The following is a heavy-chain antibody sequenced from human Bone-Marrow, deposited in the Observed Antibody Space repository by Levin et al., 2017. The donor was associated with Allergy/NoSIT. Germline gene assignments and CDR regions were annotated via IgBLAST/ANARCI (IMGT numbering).Heavy chain of an antibody. J-gene: IGHJ3*02. CDR1: GDSLSSNGVA. Sequence: PSETLSLTCAISGDSLSSNGVAWNWIRQSPSRGLEWLGRTYYRSKWYNDYAPSVNRRITINPDTSKSQFSLQFNSVIPEDTAVYYCARGRNNAFDIWGQGTIVTVSS. CDR2: TYYRSKWYN. V-gene: IGHV6-1*01. D-gene: IGHD1-14*01. CDR3: ARGRNNAFDI.